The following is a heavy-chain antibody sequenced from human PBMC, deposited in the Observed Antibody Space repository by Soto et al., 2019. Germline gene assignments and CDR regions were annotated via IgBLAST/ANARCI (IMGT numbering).Heavy chain of an antibody. CDR1: GGSVSSGSYY. CDR2: IYYSGST. CDR3: AREQVTVSSSGWNSWFDP. D-gene: IGHD6-19*01. J-gene: IGHJ5*02. V-gene: IGHV4-61*01. Sequence: SETLSLTCTVSGGSVSSGSYYWSWIRQPPGKGLEWIGYIYYSGSTNYNPSLKSRVTIPVDTSKNQFSLKLSSVTAADTAVYYCAREQVTVSSSGWNSWFDPWGQGTLVTVSS.